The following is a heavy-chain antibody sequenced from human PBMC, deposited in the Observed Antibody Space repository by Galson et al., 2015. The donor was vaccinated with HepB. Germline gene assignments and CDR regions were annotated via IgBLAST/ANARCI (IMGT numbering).Heavy chain of an antibody. CDR2: TYYRSKWYN. CDR1: GDSVSSNSAA. CDR3: ARVSYGDYVDWYFDL. D-gene: IGHD4-17*01. Sequence: CAISGDSVSSNSAAWNWIRQSPSRGLEWLGRTYYRSKWYNDYAVSVKSQITINPDTSKNQFSLQLNSVTPEDTAVYYCARVSYGDYVDWYFDLWGRGTLVTVSS. V-gene: IGHV6-1*01. J-gene: IGHJ2*01.